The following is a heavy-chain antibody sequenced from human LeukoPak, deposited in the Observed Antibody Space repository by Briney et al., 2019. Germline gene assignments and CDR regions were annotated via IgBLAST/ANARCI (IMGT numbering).Heavy chain of an antibody. V-gene: IGHV1-24*01. CDR1: GYTLTELS. J-gene: IGHJ4*02. D-gene: IGHD1-26*01. CDR2: FDPEDGET. CDR3: ATLGIVGPPVDY. Sequence: ASVKVSCTVSGYTLTELSMHWVRQAPGKGLEWMGGFDPEDGETIYAQKFQGRVTMTEDTSTDTAYMELSSLRSEDTAVYYCATLGIVGPPVDYWGQGTLVTVSS.